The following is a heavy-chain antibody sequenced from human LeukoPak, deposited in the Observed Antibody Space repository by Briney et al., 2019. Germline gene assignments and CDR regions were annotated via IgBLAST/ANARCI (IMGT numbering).Heavy chain of an antibody. CDR3: ARRGNWFY. D-gene: IGHD1-1*01. CDR1: GGSISSSGHY. J-gene: IGHJ4*02. V-gene: IGHV4-39*01. CDR2: IYYSGST. Sequence: SETLSLTCTVSGGSISSSGHYWGWIRQPPGKGLEWIGSIYYSGSTYYNPSLKSRVTISVDTSKNQFSLKLSSVTAADTAVYYCARRGNWFYWGQGTLVTVSS.